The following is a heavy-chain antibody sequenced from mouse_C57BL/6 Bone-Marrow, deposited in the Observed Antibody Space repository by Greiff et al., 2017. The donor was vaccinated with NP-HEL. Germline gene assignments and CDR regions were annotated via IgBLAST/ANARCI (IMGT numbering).Heavy chain of an antibody. D-gene: IGHD1-1*01. CDR3: TTSHYYGSDY. CDR2: IDPENGDT. V-gene: IGHV14-4*01. J-gene: IGHJ2*01. CDR1: GFNIKDDY. Sequence: EVQLHQSGAELVRPGASVKLSCTASGFNIKDDYMHWVKQRPEQGLEWIGWIDPENGDTEYASKFQGKATITADTSSNTAYLQLSSLTSEDTAVYYCTTSHYYGSDYWGQGTTLTVSS.